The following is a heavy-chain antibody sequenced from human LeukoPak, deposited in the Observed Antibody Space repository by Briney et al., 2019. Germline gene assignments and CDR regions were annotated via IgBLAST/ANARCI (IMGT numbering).Heavy chain of an antibody. CDR3: ARGQWLVRDAFDI. Sequence: AGGSLRLSCAASGFTFSSYSMNWVRQAPGKGLEWVSYISSSSSTIYYADSVKGRFTISRDNSKNTLYLQMNSLRAEDTAVYYCARGQWLVRDAFDIWGQGTMVTVSS. J-gene: IGHJ3*02. CDR1: GFTFSSYS. V-gene: IGHV3-48*01. CDR2: ISSSSSTI. D-gene: IGHD6-19*01.